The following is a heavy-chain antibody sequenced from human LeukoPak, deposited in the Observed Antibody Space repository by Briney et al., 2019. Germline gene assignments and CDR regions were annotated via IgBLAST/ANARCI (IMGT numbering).Heavy chain of an antibody. CDR3: AKGWKHVEMATADY. J-gene: IGHJ4*02. D-gene: IGHD5-24*01. CDR1: GFTFSSYA. V-gene: IGHV3-23*01. Sequence: QTGGSLRLSCAASGFTFSSYAMSWVRQAPGKGLEWVSAISGSGGSTYYADSVKGRFTISRDNSKNTLYLQMNSLRAEDTAVYYCAKGWKHVEMATADYWGQGTLVTVSS. CDR2: ISGSGGST.